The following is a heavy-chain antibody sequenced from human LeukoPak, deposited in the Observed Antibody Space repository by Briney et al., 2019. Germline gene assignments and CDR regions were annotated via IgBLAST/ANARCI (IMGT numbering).Heavy chain of an antibody. V-gene: IGHV1-18*01. CDR2: ISADNGDT. J-gene: IGHJ6*03. CDR3: ARASLRFLEWLAPGYMDV. CDR1: GYTFTNYG. Sequence: ASVKVSCKASGYTFTNYGISWVRQAPGQGLEYMAWISADNGDTNYAQKLQARVTMTTDTSTSTAYMELRSLRSDDTAVYYCARASLRFLEWLAPGYMDVWGKGTTVTVSS. D-gene: IGHD3-3*01.